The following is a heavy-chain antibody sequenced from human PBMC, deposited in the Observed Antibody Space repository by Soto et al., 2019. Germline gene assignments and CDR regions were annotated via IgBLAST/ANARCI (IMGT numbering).Heavy chain of an antibody. CDR3: ARDLRSRGWFDP. V-gene: IGHV4-59*11. Sequence: SETLSLTCDVSGVSITSHYWNWIRQSPGMGLEWIGSTYFRGSASYNPSLKSRVTISLDTSKDQLSLTLSAVTAADSAVYYCARDLRSRGWFDPWGPGILVPSPQ. CDR2: TYFRGSA. J-gene: IGHJ5*02. CDR1: GVSITSHY.